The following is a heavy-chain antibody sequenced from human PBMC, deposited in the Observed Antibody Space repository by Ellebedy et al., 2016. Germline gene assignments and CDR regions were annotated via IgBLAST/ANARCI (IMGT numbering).Heavy chain of an antibody. D-gene: IGHD1-7*01. V-gene: IGHV3-23*01. CDR1: GFTLSGHD. CDR3: AKQFGTTPNDY. Sequence: GGSLRLXXAASGFTLSGHDMSWVRQAPGKGLEWVSIISRSGGITYYADSVRGRFTISRDNSESMVYLQMNSLRAEDTALYYCAKQFGTTPNDYWGPGTLVTVSS. J-gene: IGHJ4*02. CDR2: ISRSGGIT.